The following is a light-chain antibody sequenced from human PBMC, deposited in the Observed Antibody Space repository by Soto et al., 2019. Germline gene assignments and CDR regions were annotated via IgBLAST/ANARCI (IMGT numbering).Light chain of an antibody. Sequence: QTVVTQPPSASGTPGQRVTISCSGSSSNVGSNTVSWYQQLPGTAPKVLIYSDDQRPSGVPDRFSGSRSGSSASLAISGLQSGDEADYYCALWEDSLNGWVIGGGIKLTVL. J-gene: IGLJ3*02. CDR2: SDD. CDR1: SSNVGSNT. V-gene: IGLV1-44*01. CDR3: ALWEDSLNGWV.